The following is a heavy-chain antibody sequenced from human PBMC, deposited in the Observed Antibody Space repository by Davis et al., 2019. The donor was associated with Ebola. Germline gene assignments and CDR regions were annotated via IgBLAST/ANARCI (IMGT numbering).Heavy chain of an antibody. CDR2: ISWNSGSI. CDR1: GFTFDDYA. D-gene: IGHD3-10*01. Sequence: SLKISCAASGFTFDDYAMHWVRQAPGKGLEWVSGISWNSGSIGYADSVKGRFTISRDNAKNSLYLQMNSLRAEDTALYYCAKEFHRAYYYGSGSYPSPLTYFDYWGQGTPVTVSS. J-gene: IGHJ4*02. V-gene: IGHV3-9*01. CDR3: AKEFHRAYYYGSGSYPSPLTYFDY.